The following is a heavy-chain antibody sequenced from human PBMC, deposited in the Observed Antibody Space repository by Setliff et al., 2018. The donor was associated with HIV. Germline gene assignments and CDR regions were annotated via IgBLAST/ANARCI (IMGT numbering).Heavy chain of an antibody. CDR1: GGSIGGYH. V-gene: IGHV4-59*01. D-gene: IGHD3-16*02. CDR2: VSYSGST. CDR3: ARGEYYDYVWGSYRHFDY. Sequence: SETLSLTCTVSGGSIGGYHWSWVRQPPGRGLEWIGYVSYSGSTSYNPSLDSRVTMSVDSSRDQFSLTLSSVTAADTAVYYCARGEYYDYVWGSYRHFDYWGQGTLVTVSS. J-gene: IGHJ4*02.